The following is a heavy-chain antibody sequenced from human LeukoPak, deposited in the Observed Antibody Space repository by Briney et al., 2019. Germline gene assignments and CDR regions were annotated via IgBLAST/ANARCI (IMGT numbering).Heavy chain of an antibody. V-gene: IGHV1-8*01. J-gene: IGHJ3*02. Sequence: GASVKVSCKASGYTFTSYDINWVRQATGQGLEWMGWMNPNSGNTGYAQKFQGRVTMTRNTSISTAYMELSSLRSEDTAVYYCARYGFSSVWQGGWHAFDIWGHGTMVTVSS. CDR3: ARYGFSSVWQGGWHAFDI. CDR2: MNPNSGNT. D-gene: IGHD6-25*01. CDR1: GYTFTSYD.